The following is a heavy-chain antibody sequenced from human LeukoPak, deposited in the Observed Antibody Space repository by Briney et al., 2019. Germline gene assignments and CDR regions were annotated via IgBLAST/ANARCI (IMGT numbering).Heavy chain of an antibody. CDR3: ASHRSGRYHDVFDI. V-gene: IGHV4-39*01. CDR1: GDSISSSSSY. D-gene: IGHD1-26*01. J-gene: IGHJ3*02. CDR2: IYYSGST. Sequence: SETLSLTCTVSGDSISSSSSYWGWIRQPPGKGLEWIGSIYYSGSTYYNPSLKSRVTISVDASRNQFSLNLSSVTAADSAVYYCASHRSGRYHDVFDIWGQGTMVTVSS.